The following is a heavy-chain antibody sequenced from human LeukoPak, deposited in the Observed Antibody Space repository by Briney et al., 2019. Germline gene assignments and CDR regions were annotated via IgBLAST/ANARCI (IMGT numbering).Heavy chain of an antibody. Sequence: SETLSLTCTVSGGSISSSSYYWGWIRRPPGKGLEWIGSIYYSGSTYYNPSLKSRVTISVDTSKNQFSLKLTSVTAADTAVYYCARLDYPPLWGQGPLVTVSS. CDR2: IYYSGST. CDR3: ARLDYPPL. CDR1: GGSISSSSYY. D-gene: IGHD3/OR15-3a*01. J-gene: IGHJ4*02. V-gene: IGHV4-39*01.